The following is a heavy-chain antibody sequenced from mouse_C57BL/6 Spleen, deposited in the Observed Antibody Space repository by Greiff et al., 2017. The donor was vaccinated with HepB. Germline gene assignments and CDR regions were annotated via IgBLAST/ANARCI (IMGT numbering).Heavy chain of an antibody. V-gene: IGHV1-59*01. Sequence: LQPGAELVRPGTSVKLSCQASGYTFTSYWMHWVKQRPGQGLEWIGVIDPSDSYTNSNQKFKGKATLTVDTSSSTAYMQLSSLTSEDSAVYYCARFMVYYAMDYWGQGTSVTVSS. J-gene: IGHJ4*01. CDR3: ARFMVYYAMDY. D-gene: IGHD1-1*02. CDR2: IDPSDSYT. CDR1: GYTFTSYW.